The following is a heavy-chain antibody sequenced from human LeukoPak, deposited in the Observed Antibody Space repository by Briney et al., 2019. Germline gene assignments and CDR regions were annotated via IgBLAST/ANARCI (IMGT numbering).Heavy chain of an antibody. CDR1: GGSISTYY. V-gene: IGHV4-4*07. CDR2: IYTSGST. D-gene: IGHD3-3*01. Sequence: SETLSLTCTVSGGSISTYYWSWIRQPAGKGLEWIGRIYTSGSTNYNPSLKSRVTMSVDTSKNQFSLKLSSVTAADTAVYYCARGEFYDFWSGYYIYWGQGTLVTVSS. CDR3: ARGEFYDFWSGYYIY. J-gene: IGHJ4*02.